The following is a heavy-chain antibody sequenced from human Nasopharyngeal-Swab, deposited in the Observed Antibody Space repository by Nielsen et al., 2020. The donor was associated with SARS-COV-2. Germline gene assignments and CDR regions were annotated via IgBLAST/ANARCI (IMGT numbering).Heavy chain of an antibody. CDR2: IYYSGST. CDR3: ARNPFEFDAFDI. Sequence: AETLCLTGTGSGGSISSYYWSWIRQPPGKGLEWIGYIYYSGSTNYNPSLKSRVTISVDTSKNQFSLKLSSVSAADTAVYYCARNPFEFDAFDIWGQGTMVTVSS. CDR1: GGSISSYY. J-gene: IGHJ3*02. D-gene: IGHD3-16*01. V-gene: IGHV4-59*01.